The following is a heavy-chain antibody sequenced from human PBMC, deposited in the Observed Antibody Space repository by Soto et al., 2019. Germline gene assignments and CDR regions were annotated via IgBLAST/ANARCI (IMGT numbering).Heavy chain of an antibody. Sequence: PSQTLSLTCAISGDSVSSNSATWNWIRQSPSRGLEWLGRTYYRSKWFSEYALSVKSRITINPDTSKNQFSLQLNSVTPEDTAVYYCARETLQGAVTDYWGQGXLVTVYS. CDR3: ARETLQGAVTDY. D-gene: IGHD3-16*02. J-gene: IGHJ4*02. CDR1: GDSVSSNSAT. V-gene: IGHV6-1*01. CDR2: TYYRSKWFS.